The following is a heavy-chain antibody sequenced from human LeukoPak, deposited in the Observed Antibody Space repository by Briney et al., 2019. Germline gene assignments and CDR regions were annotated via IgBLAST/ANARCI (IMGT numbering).Heavy chain of an antibody. CDR1: GFTFTGYA. CDR2: ISGSGNT. V-gene: IGHV3-23*01. J-gene: IGHJ4*02. D-gene: IGHD3-9*01. CDR3: AKRENFDWLPYYFDY. Sequence: GGSLRLSCAASGFTFTGYAMSWVRQAPGKGLEWVSAISGSGNTYYADSVKGRFTISRDNSKNTLYLQMNSLRAEDTAVYYCAKRENFDWLPYYFDYWGQGTLVTVSS.